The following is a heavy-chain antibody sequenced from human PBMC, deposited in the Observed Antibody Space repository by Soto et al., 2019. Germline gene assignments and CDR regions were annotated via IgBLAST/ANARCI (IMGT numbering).Heavy chain of an antibody. J-gene: IGHJ6*02. V-gene: IGHV3-30*18. Sequence: QVQLVESGGGVVQPGRSLRLSCAASGFSITNYGMHWVRQAPGKGLEWVAAVPHDESDKYYADSVQGRFTLSRDISKNPLFLQMNSLRPEATAVYYCANDPRMIAFCGLDVWGQGTTVTVSS. D-gene: IGHD2-21*01. CDR3: ANDPRMIAFCGLDV. CDR1: GFSITNYG. CDR2: VPHDESDK.